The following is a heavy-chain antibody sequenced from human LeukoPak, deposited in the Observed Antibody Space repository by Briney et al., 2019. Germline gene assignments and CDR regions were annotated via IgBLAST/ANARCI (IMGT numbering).Heavy chain of an antibody. D-gene: IGHD4-23*01. Sequence: GGSLRLSCAASGFTFSTYWMSWVRQAPGQGLEWVANIKEDGSEKHYMDSVKGRFTISRDNAKSSLSLQLINLRAEDTALYYCAREIVGGASAFDCWGQRTLVTVSS. CDR1: GFTFSTYW. CDR3: AREIVGGASAFDC. J-gene: IGHJ4*02. CDR2: IKEDGSEK. V-gene: IGHV3-7*03.